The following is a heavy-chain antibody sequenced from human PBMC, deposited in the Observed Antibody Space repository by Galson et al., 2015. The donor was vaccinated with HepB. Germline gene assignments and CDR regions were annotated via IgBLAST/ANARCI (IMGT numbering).Heavy chain of an antibody. V-gene: IGHV3-33*01. J-gene: IGHJ4*02. CDR2: QYSDGSNN. Sequence: SLILSDEGARFMCRCTGFGWGHQASRTPLEWLAVQYSDGSNNRYAVSVKGRFTISRDNPKNTLYLQMTSLRAEDTAVYYCARDRSSGGDCLDHWGQGTLVTVSS. D-gene: IGHD2-21*02. CDR3: ARDRSSGGDCLDH. CDR1: RFMCRCTG.